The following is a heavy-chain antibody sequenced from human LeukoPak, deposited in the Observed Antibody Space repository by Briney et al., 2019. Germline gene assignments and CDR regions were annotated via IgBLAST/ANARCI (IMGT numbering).Heavy chain of an antibody. D-gene: IGHD5-12*01. V-gene: IGHV3-30*18. Sequence: GRSLRLSCAASGFTFSSYGMHWVRQAPGKGLEWVAVISYDGSNKYYADSVKGRFTISRDNSKNTLYLQMNSLRAEDTAVYYCAKDLRGYSGYGDYWGQGTLVTVSS. J-gene: IGHJ4*02. CDR3: AKDLRGYSGYGDY. CDR2: ISYDGSNK. CDR1: GFTFSSYG.